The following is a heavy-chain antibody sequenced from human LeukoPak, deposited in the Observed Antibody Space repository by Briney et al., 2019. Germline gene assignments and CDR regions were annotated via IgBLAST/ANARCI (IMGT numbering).Heavy chain of an antibody. Sequence: GGSLRLSCAASGFTFSSYAMSWVRQAPGKGLEWVSGISWNSGSIGYADSVKGRFTISRDNAKNSLYLQMNSLRAEDTALYYCAKDVSNDFWSGYSDYWGQGTLVTVSS. V-gene: IGHV3-9*01. J-gene: IGHJ4*02. CDR1: GFTFSSYA. D-gene: IGHD3-3*01. CDR2: ISWNSGSI. CDR3: AKDVSNDFWSGYSDY.